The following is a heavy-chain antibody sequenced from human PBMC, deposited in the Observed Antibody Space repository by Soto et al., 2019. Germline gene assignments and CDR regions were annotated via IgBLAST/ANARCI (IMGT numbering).Heavy chain of an antibody. CDR3: ARSDGPY. V-gene: IGHV4-59*11. Sequence: PSQIMSLTWTVVDGSSVSLCWSWIGQPPGKGLEWIGYIYYSGSTNYNPSLKSRVTISVDTSKNQFSLKLSSVTAPDTAVYYCARSDGPYWGQGTLVTVSS. J-gene: IGHJ4*02. CDR1: DGSSVSLC. CDR2: IYYSGST.